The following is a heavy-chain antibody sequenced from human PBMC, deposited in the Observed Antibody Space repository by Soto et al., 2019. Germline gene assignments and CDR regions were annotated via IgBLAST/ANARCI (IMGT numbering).Heavy chain of an antibody. Sequence: PGGSLRLSCAASGFTFSSYAMSWVRQAPGKGLEWVSAISGSGGSTYYADSVKGRFTISRDNSKNTLYLQMNSLRAEDTAVYFCSKEKSWSGYYHDYYYYMDVWGKGTTVTVSS. D-gene: IGHD3-3*01. CDR1: GFTFSSYA. V-gene: IGHV3-23*01. CDR2: ISGSGGST. J-gene: IGHJ6*03. CDR3: SKEKSWSGYYHDYYYYMDV.